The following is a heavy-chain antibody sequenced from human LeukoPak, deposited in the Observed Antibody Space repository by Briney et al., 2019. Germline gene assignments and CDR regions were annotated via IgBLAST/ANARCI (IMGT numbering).Heavy chain of an antibody. CDR2: IIPIFGTA. CDR1: GGTFSSYA. Sequence: GASVKVSCKASGGTFSSYAISWVRQAPGQGLEWMGGIIPIFGTANYAQKFQGRVTITTDESTSTAYMELSSLRSEDTAVYYCARARAIMAGDDAFDIWGQGTMVTVSS. J-gene: IGHJ3*02. CDR3: ARARAIMAGDDAFDI. D-gene: IGHD6-19*01. V-gene: IGHV1-69*05.